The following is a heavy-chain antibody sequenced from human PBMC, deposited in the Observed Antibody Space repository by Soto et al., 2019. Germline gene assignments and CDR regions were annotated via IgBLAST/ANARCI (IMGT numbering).Heavy chain of an antibody. Sequence: SVKVSCKASGDTFSTYTITWMRQAPGQGLEWMGGIIPRSATSNYAQKFQGRVTITADESTSTVYMELSSLRSEDTAVYYCARVGNYYGSGNPRPHHLYPMDVWGQGTTVTVSS. J-gene: IGHJ6*02. CDR2: IIPRSATS. V-gene: IGHV1-69*13. CDR3: ARVGNYYGSGNPRPHHLYPMDV. CDR1: GDTFSTYT. D-gene: IGHD3-10*01.